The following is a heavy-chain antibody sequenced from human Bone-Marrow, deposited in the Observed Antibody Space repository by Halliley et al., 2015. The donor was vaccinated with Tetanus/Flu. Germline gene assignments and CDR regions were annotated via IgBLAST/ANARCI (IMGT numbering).Heavy chain of an antibody. Sequence: WVAFIKYDGTSENYLDSVKGRFSISRDNSKKTLFLQMNSLGPEDTALYYCARGEREQWYRFDPWGQGTLVTVSS. V-gene: IGHV3-33*01. CDR3: ARGEREQWYRFDP. CDR2: IKYDGTSE. J-gene: IGHJ5*02. D-gene: IGHD2-2*01.